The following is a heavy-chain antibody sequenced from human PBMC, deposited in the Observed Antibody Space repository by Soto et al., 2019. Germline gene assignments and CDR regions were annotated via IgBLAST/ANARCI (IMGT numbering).Heavy chain of an antibody. V-gene: IGHV4-39*01. Sequence: QLQLQESGPGLVKPSETLSLTCTVSGGSISSSSYYWGWIRQPPGKGLEWIGSIYYSGSTYYNPSLKSRVTISVATSKNQFSLKLSSVTAADTSVYYCARSPLYYYDSSGYLHWGQGTLVTVSS. CDR3: ARSPLYYYDSSGYLH. CDR2: IYYSGST. D-gene: IGHD3-22*01. J-gene: IGHJ1*01. CDR1: GGSISSSSYY.